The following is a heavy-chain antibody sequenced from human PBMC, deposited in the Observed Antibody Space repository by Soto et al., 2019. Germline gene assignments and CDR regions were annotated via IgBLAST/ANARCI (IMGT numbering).Heavy chain of an antibody. CDR1: GFTFSSYG. D-gene: IGHD1-26*01. V-gene: IGHV3-30*03. Sequence: QVQLVESGGGVVQPGRSLRLSCAASGFTFSSYGMHWVRQAPGKGLEWVAVISYDGSNKYYADSVKGRFTISRDNSKNTLYLQMNSLRAEDTAVYYCAIDVVVGATTGFGDYYYYYGMDVWGQGTTVTVSS. CDR2: ISYDGSNK. J-gene: IGHJ6*02. CDR3: AIDVVVGATTGFGDYYYYYGMDV.